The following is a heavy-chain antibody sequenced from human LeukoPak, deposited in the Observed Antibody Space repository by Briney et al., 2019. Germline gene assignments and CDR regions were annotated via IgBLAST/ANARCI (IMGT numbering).Heavy chain of an antibody. V-gene: IGHV1-18*01. CDR2: ISAYNGNT. CDR1: GYTLTSYG. Sequence: ASVKVSCKASGYTLTSYGISWVRQAPGQGLEWMGWISAYNGNTNYAQKLQGRVTMTTDTSTSTADMELRSLRSDDTAVYYCARWGHRYNWNGGDYWGQGTLVTVSS. CDR3: ARWGHRYNWNGGDY. D-gene: IGHD1-20*01. J-gene: IGHJ4*02.